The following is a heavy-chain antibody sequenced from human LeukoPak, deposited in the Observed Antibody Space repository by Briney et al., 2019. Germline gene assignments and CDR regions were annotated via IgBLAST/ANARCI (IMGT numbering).Heavy chain of an antibody. CDR3: ARVDTLDAFDI. J-gene: IGHJ3*02. D-gene: IGHD5-18*01. CDR2: ITGSGGST. CDR1: GFTFSSYA. Sequence: QTGGSLRLSCAASGFTFSSYAMSWIRQAPDKGLEWVSAITGSGGSTYFADSVKGRFTISRDNSKNTLYLQMNSLRAEDTAVYYCARVDTLDAFDIWGQGTMVTVSS. V-gene: IGHV3-23*01.